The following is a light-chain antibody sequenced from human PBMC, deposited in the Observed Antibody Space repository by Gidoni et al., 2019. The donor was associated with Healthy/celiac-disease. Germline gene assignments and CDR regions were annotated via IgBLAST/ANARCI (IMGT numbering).Light chain of an antibody. J-gene: IGKJ4*01. CDR2: WVS. Sequence: DIVMTQSPDSLAVSLGERATINCKSSQSVLYSSNNKNYLAWYQQKPGQPPKLLIYWVSTRESGVPDRFSGSGSGTDFTLTSSSLQAEDVAAYYCQQYYSTPLTFGGGTKVEIK. CDR1: QSVLYSSNNKNY. CDR3: QQYYSTPLT. V-gene: IGKV4-1*01.